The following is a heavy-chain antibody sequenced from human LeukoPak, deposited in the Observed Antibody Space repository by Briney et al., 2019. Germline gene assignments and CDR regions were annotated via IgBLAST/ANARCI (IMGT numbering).Heavy chain of an antibody. D-gene: IGHD2-2*01. CDR3: ARGRTRVVPAAITY. J-gene: IGHJ4*02. CDR1: GYTFTGYY. CDR2: INPNSGGT. V-gene: IGHV1-2*02. Sequence: ASVKVSCKASGYTFTGYYMHWVRQAPGQGLEWMGWINPNSGGTNYAQKFQGRVTMTRDTSISTAYMELSRLRSDDTAVYYCARGRTRVVPAAITYWGQGTLVTVSS.